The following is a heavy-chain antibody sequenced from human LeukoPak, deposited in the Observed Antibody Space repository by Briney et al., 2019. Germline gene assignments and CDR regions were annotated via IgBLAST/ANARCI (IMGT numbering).Heavy chain of an antibody. D-gene: IGHD6-19*01. V-gene: IGHV6-1*01. CDR2: TYYRSKWYN. CDR3: ARGSYSSGWYLLPGFDY. J-gene: IGHJ4*02. CDR1: GDSFSSNSAA. Sequence: SQTLSLTCAISGDSFSSNSAAWNWISQSPWRGLEWLGRTYYRSKWYNDYAVSVKSRITINPDTSKNQFSLQLNSVTPEDTAVYYCARGSYSSGWYLLPGFDYWGQGTLVTVSS.